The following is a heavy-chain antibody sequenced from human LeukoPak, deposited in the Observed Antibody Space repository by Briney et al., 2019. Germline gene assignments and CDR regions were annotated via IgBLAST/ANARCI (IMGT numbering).Heavy chain of an antibody. J-gene: IGHJ3*02. CDR3: ARDRHRYRGINGDGDAFDI. V-gene: IGHV3-53*01. CDR2: IYSDGST. CDR1: GFAVSSNY. Sequence: GGSLRLSCAASGFAVSSNYISWVRQAPGKGLEWVSIIYSDGSTFHADSVKGRFTMSRDNSKNTLDLQMNSPRAEDTAVYFCARDRHRYRGINGDGDAFDIWGQGTMVTVSS. D-gene: IGHD5-12*01.